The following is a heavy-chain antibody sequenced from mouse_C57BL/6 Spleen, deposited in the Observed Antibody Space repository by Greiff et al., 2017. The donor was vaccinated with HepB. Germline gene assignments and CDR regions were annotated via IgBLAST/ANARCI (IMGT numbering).Heavy chain of an antibody. Sequence: DVQLQESGPGLVKPSQSLSLTCSVTGYSITSGYYWNWIRQFPGNKLEWMGYISYDGSNNYNPSLKNRISITRDTSKNQFFLKLNSVTTEDTATYYCARGGDYYGSSYGWFAYWGQGTLVTVSA. D-gene: IGHD1-1*01. V-gene: IGHV3-6*01. CDR3: ARGGDYYGSSYGWFAY. CDR1: GYSITSGYY. CDR2: ISYDGSN. J-gene: IGHJ3*01.